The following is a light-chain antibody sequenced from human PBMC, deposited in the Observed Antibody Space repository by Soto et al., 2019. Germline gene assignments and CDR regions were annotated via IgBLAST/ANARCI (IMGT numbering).Light chain of an antibody. Sequence: SYELTQPPSVSVSPGQTARITCSGDVLPKQFVYWYQQKSGQAPVLVIYKDSDRPSGLPERFSGSTSGTTVTLTISAVQAEDEADYYYQLANSSDSFRVVFCGGTKLTVL. CDR1: VLPKQF. CDR2: KDS. CDR3: QLANSSDSFRVV. J-gene: IGLJ2*01. V-gene: IGLV3-25*03.